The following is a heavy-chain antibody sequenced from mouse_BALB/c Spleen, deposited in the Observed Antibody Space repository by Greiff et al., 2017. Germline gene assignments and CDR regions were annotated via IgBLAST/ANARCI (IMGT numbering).Heavy chain of an antibody. CDR2: ISSGGST. CDR1: GFTFSSYA. Sequence: EVNLVESGGGLVKPGGSLKLSCAASGFTFSSYAMSWVRQTPEKRLEWVASISSGGSTYYPDSVKGRFTISRDNARNILYLQMSSLRSEDTAMYYCARILLSFDYWGQGTTLTVSS. CDR3: ARILLSFDY. V-gene: IGHV5-6-5*01. J-gene: IGHJ2*01. D-gene: IGHD1-1*01.